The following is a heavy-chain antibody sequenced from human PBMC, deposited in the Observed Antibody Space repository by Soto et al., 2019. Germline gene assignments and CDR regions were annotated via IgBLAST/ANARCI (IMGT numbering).Heavy chain of an antibody. Sequence: ASVKVSCKTSGYTFTSRGIHWVRQAPGQGLEWMGWINPNSGGTNYAQKFQGWVTMTRDTSISTAYMELSRLRSDDTAVYYCARDPAYYDFWSGYRSPGGYDYGMDVWGQGTTVTVSS. CDR3: ARDPAYYDFWSGYRSPGGYDYGMDV. CDR2: INPNSGGT. V-gene: IGHV1-2*04. CDR1: GYTFTSRG. J-gene: IGHJ6*02. D-gene: IGHD3-3*01.